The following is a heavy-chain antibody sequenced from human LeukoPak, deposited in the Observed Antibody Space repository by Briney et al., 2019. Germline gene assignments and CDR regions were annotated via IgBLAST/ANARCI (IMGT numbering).Heavy chain of an antibody. CDR1: GVSISGGTYH. CDR2: INYSGAT. V-gene: IGHV4-39*01. D-gene: IGHD5-18*01. CDR3: APTYSYTRGGYEY. J-gene: IGHJ4*02. Sequence: PSETLSLTCTVSGVSISGGTYHWGWIRQPPGKGLEWIGSINYSGATYYNTSLEGRVTISVDTSQNQFSLKVSPVTAADTAVYYCAPTYSYTRGGYEYWGQGTLVTVSS.